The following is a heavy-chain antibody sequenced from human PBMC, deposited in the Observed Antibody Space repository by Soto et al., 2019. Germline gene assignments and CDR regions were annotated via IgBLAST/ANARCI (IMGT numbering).Heavy chain of an antibody. V-gene: IGHV3-30*18. CDR2: ISHDGSNQ. Sequence: GGSLRLSCAPSGFSFSDFGLHWVRQAPGTGLEWVAAISHDGSNQYYGDSVKGRFSISRDHSNNRLYLQMNNLKVEDSAIYYCAKETRSRAVTATRVNGMDVWGQGTTVTVSS. D-gene: IGHD2-21*02. CDR3: AKETRSRAVTATRVNGMDV. J-gene: IGHJ6*02. CDR1: GFSFSDFG.